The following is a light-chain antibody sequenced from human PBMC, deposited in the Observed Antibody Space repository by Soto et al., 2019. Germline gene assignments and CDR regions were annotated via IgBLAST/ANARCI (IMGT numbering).Light chain of an antibody. CDR3: SSYAGSSLPVA. V-gene: IGLV2-11*01. Sequence: QSALTQPPSASGSPGQSVTISCTGASSDVGGYNFVSWYQHHPGKAPRLMIYDVSQRPSGVPDRFSGSKSGNTASLTISGLQVEDEADYYCSSYAGSSLPVAFGGGTKLTVL. J-gene: IGLJ2*01. CDR2: DVS. CDR1: SSDVGGYNF.